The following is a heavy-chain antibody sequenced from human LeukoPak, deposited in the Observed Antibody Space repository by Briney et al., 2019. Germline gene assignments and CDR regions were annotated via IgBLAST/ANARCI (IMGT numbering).Heavy chain of an antibody. CDR1: GFTFSNYA. J-gene: IGHJ4*02. CDR3: AREGYYGSGSPPSLYFDY. V-gene: IGHV3-23*01. D-gene: IGHD3-10*01. Sequence: GGSLRLSCAASGFTFSNYAMSWVRQAPGKGLEWVAAMSESGSSTWYADSVKGRFTISRDNSRSTLYLQMNSLRPEDTAIYYCAREGYYGSGSPPSLYFDYWGQGTLVTVSS. CDR2: MSESGSST.